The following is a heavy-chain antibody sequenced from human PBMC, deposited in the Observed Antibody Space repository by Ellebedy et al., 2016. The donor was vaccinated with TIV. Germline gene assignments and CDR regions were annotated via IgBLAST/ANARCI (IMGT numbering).Heavy chain of an antibody. Sequence: GGSLRLXCAASGFTFDDYAMHWVRQAPGKGLEWVSGISWNSGSIGYADSVKGRFTISRDNAKNSLYLQMNSLRAEDTALYYCAGRYYPPEEPLSYWGQGTLVTVSS. CDR1: GFTFDDYA. J-gene: IGHJ4*02. V-gene: IGHV3-9*01. CDR2: ISWNSGSI. CDR3: AGRYYPPEEPLSY. D-gene: IGHD1-26*01.